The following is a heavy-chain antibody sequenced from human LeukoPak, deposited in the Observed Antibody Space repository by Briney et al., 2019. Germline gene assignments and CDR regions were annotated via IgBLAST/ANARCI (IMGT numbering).Heavy chain of an antibody. D-gene: IGHD6-19*01. CDR2: INTYSGTT. V-gene: IGHV1-18*04. J-gene: IGHJ4*02. Sequence: GASVQVSCKASGYTFSSYGVSWVRQAPGQGLQWMGWINTYSGTTDYAHNLQDRVTLTAHASTSTAYMELRSLRSDDTAVYYCAISEFDYWGQGTLVTVSS. CDR1: GYTFSSYG. CDR3: AISEFDY.